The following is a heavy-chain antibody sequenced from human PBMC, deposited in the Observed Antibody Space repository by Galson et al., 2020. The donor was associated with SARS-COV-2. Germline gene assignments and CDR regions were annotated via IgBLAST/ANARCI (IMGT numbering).Heavy chain of an antibody. Sequence: ASVKVSCKASGYTFTSYYMHWVRQAPGQGLEWMGIINPSGGSTSYAQKFQGRVTMTRDTSTSTVYMELSSLRSEDTAVYYCARDPQFWTYPPAHIWYYYYGMDVWGQGTTVTVSS. CDR1: GYTFTSYY. CDR2: INPSGGST. D-gene: IGHD2-2*01. V-gene: IGHV1-46*03. J-gene: IGHJ6*02. CDR3: ARDPQFWTYPPAHIWYYYYGMDV.